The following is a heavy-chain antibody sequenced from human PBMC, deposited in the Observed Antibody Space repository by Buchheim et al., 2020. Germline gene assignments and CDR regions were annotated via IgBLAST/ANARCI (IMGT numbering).Heavy chain of an antibody. CDR1: GFTLSNFA. V-gene: IGHV3-73*01. D-gene: IGHD1-1*01. J-gene: IGHJ4*02. Sequence: EDHLVQSGGGFVQAGESLRLSCEASGFTLSNFAVHWVRQNSGNGLEWIGRIRSRRNNYATTYAPSVSGRFTMSVDDLKHPAFLQMDSLKTEETDIYCCIQVESSWGQGTL. CDR2: IRSRRNNYAT. CDR3: IQVESS.